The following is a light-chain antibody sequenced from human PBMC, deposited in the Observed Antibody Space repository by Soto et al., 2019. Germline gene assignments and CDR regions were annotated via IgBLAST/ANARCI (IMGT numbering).Light chain of an antibody. J-gene: IGLJ1*01. Sequence: QSVLTQPPSVSGAPGQRVTISCTGFDSNIGADYGVHWYQQFPGIAPKLLIYGDSYRPSGVSGRFSGSKSGTSASLAITGLQAEDEADYYCQSYDRSLSAYVFGTGTKVTVL. CDR1: DSNIGADYG. CDR2: GDS. V-gene: IGLV1-40*01. CDR3: QSYDRSLSAYV.